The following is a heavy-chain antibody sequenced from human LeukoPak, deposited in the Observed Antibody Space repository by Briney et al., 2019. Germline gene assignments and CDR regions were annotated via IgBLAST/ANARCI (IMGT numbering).Heavy chain of an antibody. J-gene: IGHJ6*03. CDR2: ITSSSTYI. D-gene: IGHD1-26*01. Sequence: GGSLRLSCAASGLTFSDYGMNWVRQAPGKGLEWVSSITSSSTYIYYADSVRGRFTISRDNAKNSLYLQMNSLRAEDTAVYYCARDPYSGSYGNYYYYYMDVWGKGPRSPSP. CDR1: GLTFSDYG. V-gene: IGHV3-21*01. CDR3: ARDPYSGSYGNYYYYYMDV.